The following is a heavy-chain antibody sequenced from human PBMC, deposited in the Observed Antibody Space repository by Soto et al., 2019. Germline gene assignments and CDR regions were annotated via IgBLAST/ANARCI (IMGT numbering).Heavy chain of an antibody. CDR1: GLSVRNNY. CDR2: IYNDGTT. D-gene: IGHD3-10*01. Sequence: EVQLVESGGGLIQPGGSLRLSCTASGLSVRNNYMSWVRQAPGMGLEWVSVIYNDGTTYYADYVKGLFTISRDTSKNTLSLQMDSLRAEDTAVYYCVRPLPSGRNYGMDVWGQGTTVTVSS. CDR3: VRPLPSGRNYGMDV. V-gene: IGHV3-53*01. J-gene: IGHJ6*02.